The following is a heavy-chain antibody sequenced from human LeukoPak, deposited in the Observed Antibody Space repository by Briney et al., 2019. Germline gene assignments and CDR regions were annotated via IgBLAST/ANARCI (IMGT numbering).Heavy chain of an antibody. V-gene: IGHV3-30*07. D-gene: IGHD1-1*01. CDR3: ARDIWNDGNYYMDV. Sequence: GGSLRLSCAASGSTFSAYNMHWVRQAPGKGLEWLAVISYHGSDKYYADSVKGRFTISRDTSRNTLYLQMKSLRAEDTAVYHCARDIWNDGNYYMDVWGKGTTVTVSS. CDR1: GSTFSAYN. J-gene: IGHJ6*03. CDR2: ISYHGSDK.